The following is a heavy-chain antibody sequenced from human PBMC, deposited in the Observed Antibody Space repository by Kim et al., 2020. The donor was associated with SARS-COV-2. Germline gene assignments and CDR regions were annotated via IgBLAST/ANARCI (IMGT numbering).Heavy chain of an antibody. CDR1: GGSFSGYS. D-gene: IGHD2-15*01. Sequence: SETLSLTCAVYGGSFSGYSWSWIRQSPGKGMEWIGEVNHSGSTNYNPSLKSRVTISVAKSKYLFSLKLNSVTAADTAVSYCASTPFFLDSGVDYWGQGT. J-gene: IGHJ4*02. V-gene: IGHV4-34*01. CDR3: ASTPFFLDSGVDY. CDR2: VNHSGST.